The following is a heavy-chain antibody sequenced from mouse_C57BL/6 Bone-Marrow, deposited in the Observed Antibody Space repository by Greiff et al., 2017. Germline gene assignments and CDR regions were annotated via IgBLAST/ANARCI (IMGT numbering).Heavy chain of an antibody. CDR3: ERSVIYYDYDQAY. CDR2: IHPNSGST. J-gene: IGHJ3*01. CDR1: GYTFTSYW. Sequence: QVQLQQPGAELVKPGASVKLSCKASGYTFTSYWMHWVKQRPGQGLEWIGMIHPNSGSTNYNEKFTSKATLTVDKSSSTDYMQLSSLTSEDSAVYYCERSVIYYDYDQAYWGQGTLVTVSA. D-gene: IGHD2-4*01. V-gene: IGHV1-64*01.